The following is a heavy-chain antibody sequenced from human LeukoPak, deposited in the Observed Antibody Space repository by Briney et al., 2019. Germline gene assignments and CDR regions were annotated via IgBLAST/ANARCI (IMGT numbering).Heavy chain of an antibody. V-gene: IGHV1-69*02. Sequence: ASVQVSCKASGGTFSSYTIRWVRPAPGQGLELMGRIIPILGIANCAQKFQGRVTITADKSTSTAYMELSSLRSEDTAVYYCALAIYDFWSGTPHYYYMDVWGKGTTVTVSS. CDR1: GGTFSSYT. J-gene: IGHJ6*03. CDR3: ALAIYDFWSGTPHYYYMDV. CDR2: IIPILGIA. D-gene: IGHD3-3*01.